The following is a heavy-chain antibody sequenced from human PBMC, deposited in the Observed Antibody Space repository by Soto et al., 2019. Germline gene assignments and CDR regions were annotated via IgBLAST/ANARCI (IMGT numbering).Heavy chain of an antibody. V-gene: IGHV4-30-2*01. CDR3: AAGGGLPRSS. CDR1: GGSISSGGYS. J-gene: IGHJ5*02. CDR2: IYHSGST. D-gene: IGHD5-12*01. Sequence: QLQLQESGSGLVKPSQTLSLTCAVSGGSISSGGYSWSWIRQPPGKGLEWIGYIYHSGSTYYNPSLKSRVTLSVDTSKNQFSPKLSSVTAADTAVYYCAAGGGLPRSSWGQGTLVTVSS.